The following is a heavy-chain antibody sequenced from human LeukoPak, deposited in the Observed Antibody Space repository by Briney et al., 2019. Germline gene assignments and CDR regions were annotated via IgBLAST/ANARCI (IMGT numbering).Heavy chain of an antibody. J-gene: IGHJ4*02. CDR2: INPNSGGT. CDR3: ARDPQRYYGSGSCDY. D-gene: IGHD3-10*01. Sequence: ASVKVSCKASGYTFTGYYMHWVRQAPGQGLEWMGWINPNSGGTNYAQKFQGRVTMTRDTAISTAYMELSRLRSDDTAVYYCARDPQRYYGSGSCDYWGQGTLVTVSS. CDR1: GYTFTGYY. V-gene: IGHV1-2*02.